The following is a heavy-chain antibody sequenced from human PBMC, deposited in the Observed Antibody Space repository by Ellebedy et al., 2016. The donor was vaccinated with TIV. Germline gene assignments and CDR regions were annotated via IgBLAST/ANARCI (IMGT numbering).Heavy chain of an antibody. V-gene: IGHV3-23*01. J-gene: IGHJ4*02. CDR1: GFTFSNHA. CDR2: LSGSGDKT. CDR3: AKGDLRFFDWSTTDY. D-gene: IGHD3-9*01. Sequence: GESLKISCAASGFTFSNHAMSWVRQAPGKGLEWVSGLSGSGDKTFYADSVKGRATISRDNSKNLLYLQLDGLTTEDTAVYYCAKGDLRFFDWSTTDYWGQGILVTVS.